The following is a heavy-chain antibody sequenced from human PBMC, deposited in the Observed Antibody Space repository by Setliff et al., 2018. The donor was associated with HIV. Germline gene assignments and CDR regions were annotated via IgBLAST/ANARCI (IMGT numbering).Heavy chain of an antibody. V-gene: IGHV4-39*01. Sequence: SETLSLTCTVSGGSISSSSYYWDWIRQPPGKGLEWIGSIYYSGSTYYNPSLKSRVTISVDTSKNQFSLKLSSVTAADTAVYYCARHRFAVEMATITVDYYYYYMDVWGKGTTVTVSS. J-gene: IGHJ6*03. CDR2: IYYSGST. CDR3: ARHRFAVEMATITVDYYYYYMDV. D-gene: IGHD5-12*01. CDR1: GGSISSSSYY.